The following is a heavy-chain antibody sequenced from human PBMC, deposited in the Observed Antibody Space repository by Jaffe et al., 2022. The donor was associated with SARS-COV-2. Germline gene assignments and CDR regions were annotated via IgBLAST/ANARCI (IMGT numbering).Heavy chain of an antibody. CDR3: ARMAEGYYGSGSYYSPLGY. V-gene: IGHV2-26*01. CDR1: GFSLSNGKMG. J-gene: IGHJ4*02. CDR2: IFSNDEK. Sequence: QVTLKESGPVLVKPTETLTLTCTVSGFSLSNGKMGVSWIRQPPGKALEWLAHIFSNDEKSYSTSLKSRLSISKDTSKSQVVLIMTNMDPVDTATYYCARMAEGYYGSGSYYSPLGYWGQGTLVTVSS. D-gene: IGHD3-10*01.